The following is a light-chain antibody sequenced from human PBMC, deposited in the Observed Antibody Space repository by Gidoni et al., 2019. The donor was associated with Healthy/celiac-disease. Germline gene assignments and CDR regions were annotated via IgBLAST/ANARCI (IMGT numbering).Light chain of an antibody. Sequence: EIVLTQSPATLSLSPGERATLPCRASQSVSSYLAWYQQKPGQAPRLLIYDASNRATGIPARFSGSGSGTDFTLTISSLEPEDFAVYYCQQRSNWPTFXPXTKVEIK. CDR1: QSVSSY. CDR2: DAS. V-gene: IGKV3-11*01. CDR3: QQRSNWPT. J-gene: IGKJ3*01.